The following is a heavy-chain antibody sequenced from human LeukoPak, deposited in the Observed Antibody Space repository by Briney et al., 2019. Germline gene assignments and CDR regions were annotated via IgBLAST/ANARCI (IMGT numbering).Heavy chain of an antibody. CDR1: GFTFSDYD. J-gene: IGHJ4*02. D-gene: IGHD3-16*01. CDR2: ISYLSSHV. Sequence: GGSLRLSCSASGFTFSDYDMNWVRRAPGKGLEWVSSISYLSSHVYYGDSVKGRFSISRDNTKNSLYLQMNSLGAEDTAIYYCGRAFPPLRTSSAGDLWGQGILVTVSS. V-gene: IGHV3-21*01. CDR3: GRAFPPLRTSSAGDL.